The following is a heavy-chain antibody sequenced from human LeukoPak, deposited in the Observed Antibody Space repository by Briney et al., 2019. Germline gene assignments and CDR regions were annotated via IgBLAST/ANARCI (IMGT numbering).Heavy chain of an antibody. V-gene: IGHV4-59*01. CDR2: IYYSGST. Sequence: SETLSLTCTVSGGSISSYYWSWIRQPPGKGLEWIGYIYYSGSTNYNPSLKSRVTISVDTSKNQFSLKLSSVTAAHTAVYYCARHSSTWTDSFFDYWGQGILVTVSS. CDR1: GGSISSYY. J-gene: IGHJ4*02. D-gene: IGHD6-13*01. CDR3: ARHSSTWTDSFFDY.